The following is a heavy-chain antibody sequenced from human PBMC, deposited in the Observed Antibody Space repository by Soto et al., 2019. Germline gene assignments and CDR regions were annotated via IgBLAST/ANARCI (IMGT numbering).Heavy chain of an antibody. J-gene: IGHJ1*01. Sequence: RASVKVSCKASGGTFSSYAISWVRQAPGQGLEWMGGIIPIFGTANYAQKFQGRVTITADESTSTAYMELSSLRSEDTAVYYCARGADDSSGYYSKRSYFQHWGQGTLVTVSS. D-gene: IGHD3-22*01. V-gene: IGHV1-69*13. CDR2: IIPIFGTA. CDR3: ARGADDSSGYYSKRSYFQH. CDR1: GGTFSSYA.